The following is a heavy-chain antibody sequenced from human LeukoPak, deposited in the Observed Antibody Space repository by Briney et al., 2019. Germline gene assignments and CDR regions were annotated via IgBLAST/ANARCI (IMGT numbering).Heavy chain of an antibody. CDR1: GGSFSGYY. V-gene: IGHV4-34*01. CDR3: ARGMFYYDSSGSYY. CDR2: INHSGST. D-gene: IGHD3-22*01. Sequence: SETLSLTCAVYGGSFSGYYWSWIRQPPGKGLEWIGEINHSGSTNYNPSLRSRVTISVDTSKNQFSLKLSSVTAADTAVYYCARGMFYYDSSGSYYWGQGTLVTVSS. J-gene: IGHJ4*02.